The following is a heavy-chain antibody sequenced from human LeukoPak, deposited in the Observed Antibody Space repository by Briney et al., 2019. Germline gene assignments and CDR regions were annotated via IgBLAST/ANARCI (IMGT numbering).Heavy chain of an antibody. CDR1: GFSFRNYG. J-gene: IGHJ4*02. V-gene: IGHV3-33*06. CDR3: AKSTCSDGTCSLYYFDY. D-gene: IGHD2-15*01. CDR2: IFFDGSNK. Sequence: PGGSLRLSCAASGFSFRNYGMYWVRQAPGKGLAWVAVIFFDGSNKYYGDSAKGRFTISRDNSNNTLYLQMDSLRAEDTAVYYCAKSTCSDGTCSLYYFDYWGQGTLVTVSS.